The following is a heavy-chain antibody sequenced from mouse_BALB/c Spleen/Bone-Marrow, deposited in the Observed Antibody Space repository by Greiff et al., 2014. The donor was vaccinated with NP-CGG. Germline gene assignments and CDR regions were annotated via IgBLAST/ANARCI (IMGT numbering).Heavy chain of an antibody. V-gene: IGHV5-12-1*01. CDR1: GFAFSSYD. Sequence: DVQLVESGGCLVKPGGSLKLSCAASGFAFSSYDMSWVRQTPEKRLEWVAYVSSGGGSTYYPDTVKGRFTISRDNAKNTLYLQMSSLKSEDTAMYYCARHYGYGAMDYWGQGTSVTVSS. CDR2: VSSGGGST. D-gene: IGHD1-2*01. J-gene: IGHJ4*01. CDR3: ARHYGYGAMDY.